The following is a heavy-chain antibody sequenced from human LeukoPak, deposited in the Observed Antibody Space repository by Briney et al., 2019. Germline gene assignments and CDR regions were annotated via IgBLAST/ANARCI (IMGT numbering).Heavy chain of an antibody. J-gene: IGHJ5*02. CDR2: ISPSSHYI. CDR3: ARGGSSSSGWSGP. Sequence: GGSLRLSCAGSGFTFSNYSINWVRQAPGKGLEWVSSISPSSHYIYYADSVRGRFTISRDNARSSLCLPMNSLSDEDTAVYHCARGGSSSSGWSGPWGQGTLVTVSS. V-gene: IGHV3-21*04. CDR1: GFTFSNYS. D-gene: IGHD6-6*01.